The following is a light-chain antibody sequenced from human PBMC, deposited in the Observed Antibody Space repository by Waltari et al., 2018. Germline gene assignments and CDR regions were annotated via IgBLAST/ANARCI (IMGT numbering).Light chain of an antibody. CDR3: MQVLQTPYT. CDR2: LGS. CDR1: QSLLHTNGYNY. Sequence: DIVMTQSPLSLPVTPGEPASISCRSSQSLLHTNGYNYLDWYLQKPGQSPQVLIYLGSNRASGVPERFSGSGSGTDFTLKISRVEPEDVGVYYCMQVLQTPYTFGQGTKLEIK. V-gene: IGKV2-28*01. J-gene: IGKJ2*01.